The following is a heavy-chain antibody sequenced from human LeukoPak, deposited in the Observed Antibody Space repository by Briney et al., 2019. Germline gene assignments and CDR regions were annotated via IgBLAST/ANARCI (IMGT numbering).Heavy chain of an antibody. Sequence: GGSLRLSCVVSGFTFSTSAMSWVRQAPGKGLEWVSTISGGGRSTDYADSVKGHFTISRDNSKNTLYLQMNSLRAEDTAVYYCARERYFDYWGQGTLVTVSS. CDR3: ARERYFDY. V-gene: IGHV3-23*01. CDR1: GFTFSTSA. CDR2: ISGGGRST. J-gene: IGHJ4*02.